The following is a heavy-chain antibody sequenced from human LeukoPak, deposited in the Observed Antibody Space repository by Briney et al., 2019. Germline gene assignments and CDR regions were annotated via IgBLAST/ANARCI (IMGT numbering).Heavy chain of an antibody. CDR2: IYHSGST. Sequence: SQTLSLTCAVSGGSISSGGYSWSWIRQPPGKGLEWIGYIYHSGSTYYNPSLKSRVTISVDRSKNQFSLKLSSVTAADTAVYYCGRAPLGICSGGSCYFDYWGQGTLVTVSS. CDR1: GGSISSGGYS. CDR3: GRAPLGICSGGSCYFDY. V-gene: IGHV4-30-2*01. J-gene: IGHJ4*02. D-gene: IGHD2-15*01.